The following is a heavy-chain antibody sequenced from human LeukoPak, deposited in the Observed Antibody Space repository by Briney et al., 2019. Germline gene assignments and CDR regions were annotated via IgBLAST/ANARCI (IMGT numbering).Heavy chain of an antibody. V-gene: IGHV1-8*01. CDR2: MNPNSGNT. CDR1: GYTFTSYD. Sequence: ASVKVSCKASGYTFTSYDINWVRQATGQGLEWMGWMNPNSGNTGYAQKFQGRVTMTRNTSISTAYMELSSLRSEDTAVYYCARVLTPYCSGGSRYSGFYYYYGMDVWGQGTTVTVSS. D-gene: IGHD2-15*01. CDR3: ARVLTPYCSGGSRYSGFYYYYGMDV. J-gene: IGHJ6*02.